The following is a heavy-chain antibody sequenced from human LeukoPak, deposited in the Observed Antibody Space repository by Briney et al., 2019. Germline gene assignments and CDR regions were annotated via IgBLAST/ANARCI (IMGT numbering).Heavy chain of an antibody. Sequence: PGGSLRLSCAASGFTFSNHWMHWVRQAPGKGLMWVSRINRGGSRTDYADSVKGRFTISRDNAKNSLYLQMNSLRAEDTAVYYCARAAYYYDSSGYDDAFDIWGQGTMVAVSS. V-gene: IGHV3-74*01. J-gene: IGHJ3*02. CDR1: GFTFSNHW. CDR3: ARAAYYYDSSGYDDAFDI. D-gene: IGHD3-22*01. CDR2: INRGGSRT.